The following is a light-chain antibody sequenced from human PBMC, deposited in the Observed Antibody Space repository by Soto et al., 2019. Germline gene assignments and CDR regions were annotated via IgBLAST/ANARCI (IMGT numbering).Light chain of an antibody. CDR1: QSISSSY. Sequence: EIVLTQSPGTLSLSPGERATLSCRASQSISSSYLAWYQQRPGQAPRLLIFGASYRATGIPDRFSGSGSGXXXXXXXXXLEPEDFAVYYCQQYGSSPPEFTFGPGTKVDSK. V-gene: IGKV3-20*01. CDR3: QQYGSSPPEFT. J-gene: IGKJ3*01. CDR2: GAS.